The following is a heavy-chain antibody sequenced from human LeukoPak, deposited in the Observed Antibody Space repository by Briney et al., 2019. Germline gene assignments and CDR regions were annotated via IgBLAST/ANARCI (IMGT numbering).Heavy chain of an antibody. CDR3: ARGVGGGVIPTSDY. V-gene: IGHV1-3*01. CDR2: INAGNGNT. D-gene: IGHD3-16*01. CDR1: GYTFTSYA. Sequence: ASVKVSCKASGYTFTSYAMHWVRQAPGQRLEWMGWINAGNGNTKYSQKFQGRVTITRDTSASTAYMELGSLRSEDTAVYYCARGVGGGVIPTSDYWGQGTLVTVSS. J-gene: IGHJ4*02.